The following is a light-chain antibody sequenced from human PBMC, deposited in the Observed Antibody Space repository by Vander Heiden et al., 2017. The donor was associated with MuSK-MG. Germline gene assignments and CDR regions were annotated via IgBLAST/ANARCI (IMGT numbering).Light chain of an antibody. V-gene: IGKV3-20*01. Sequence: EIVLTQSPGTLSLSPGERATLSCRASQSVSSSYLAWYQQKPAQAPRLLIYGASSRATGIPDRFSGSGSGTDFTLTISRLEPEDFAVYYCQQYGSSPLFTFGHGTKVDIK. J-gene: IGKJ3*01. CDR1: QSVSSSY. CDR2: GAS. CDR3: QQYGSSPLFT.